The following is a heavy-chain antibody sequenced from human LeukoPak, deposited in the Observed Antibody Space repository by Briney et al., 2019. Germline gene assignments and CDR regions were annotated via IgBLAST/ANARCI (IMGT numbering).Heavy chain of an antibody. CDR3: ARIPLYFLEPFDY. CDR1: GGSVSGYY. J-gene: IGHJ4*02. D-gene: IGHD3-3*01. CDR2: ISHRGRT. Sequence: RSSETLSLTCAVYGGSVSGYYWSWIRQPPGKGLEWIGEISHRGRTHYNPSLKGRVTMSVDTSKNQLALEVDSVTAADTAVYYCARIPLYFLEPFDYWGQGILVTVSS. V-gene: IGHV4-34*01.